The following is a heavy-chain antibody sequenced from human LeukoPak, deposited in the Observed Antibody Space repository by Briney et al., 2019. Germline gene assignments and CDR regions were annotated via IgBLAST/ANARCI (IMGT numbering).Heavy chain of an antibody. CDR1: GGSFSGYY. D-gene: IGHD5-18*01. V-gene: IGHV4-34*01. Sequence: SETLSLTCAVYGGSFSGYYWSWIRQPPGKGLEWIGEINHSGSTNCNSSLKSRVTMSVDTSKDQFSLKLRSVTAADTAVYYCARSRGYSYGYFDYWGQGTLVTVSS. CDR2: INHSGST. J-gene: IGHJ4*02. CDR3: ARSRGYSYGYFDY.